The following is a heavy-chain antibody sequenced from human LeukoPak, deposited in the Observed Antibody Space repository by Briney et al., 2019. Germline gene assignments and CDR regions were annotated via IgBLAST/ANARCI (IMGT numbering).Heavy chain of an antibody. CDR2: INPNSGGT. CDR1: GYTFTGYY. D-gene: IGHD4-17*01. J-gene: IGHJ4*02. V-gene: IGHV1-2*02. CDR3: ARTVRPTVTFLDY. Sequence: GASVKVSCKASGYTFTGYYMHWVRQAPGQGLEWMGWINPNSGGTNYAQKFQGRVTMTRDTSISTAYMELSRLRSDDTAVYYCARTVRPTVTFLDYWGQGTLVTVSS.